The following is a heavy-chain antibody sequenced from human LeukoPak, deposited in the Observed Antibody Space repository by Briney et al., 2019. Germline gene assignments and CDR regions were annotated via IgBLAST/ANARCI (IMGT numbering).Heavy chain of an antibody. CDR1: GYTFTGYY. CDR2: KNPNSGGT. CDR3: ARDSPIMGTFYAFDI. D-gene: IGHD2/OR15-2a*01. Sequence: GASVKVSCKASGYTFTGYYLHWVRQAPGQGPEWMGQKNPNSGGTNYAQKFQGRVTMTRDTSISTAYMELTRLRSDDTAVYYCARDSPIMGTFYAFDIWGQGTTVTVS. V-gene: IGHV1-2*06. J-gene: IGHJ3*02.